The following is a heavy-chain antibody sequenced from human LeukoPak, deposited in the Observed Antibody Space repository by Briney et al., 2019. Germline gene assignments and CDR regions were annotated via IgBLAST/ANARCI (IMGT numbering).Heavy chain of an antibody. CDR1: GYTFTSYD. V-gene: IGHV1-8*01. Sequence: ASVKVSCKASGYTFTSYDINWVRQATGQGLEWMGWMNPNSGNTGYAQKFQGRVTMTRNTSISTAYMELSSLRSEDTAVYYCARGGKIAVVAATRYNWFDPWGQGTLVTVSS. D-gene: IGHD2-15*01. CDR2: MNPNSGNT. J-gene: IGHJ5*02. CDR3: ARGGKIAVVAATRYNWFDP.